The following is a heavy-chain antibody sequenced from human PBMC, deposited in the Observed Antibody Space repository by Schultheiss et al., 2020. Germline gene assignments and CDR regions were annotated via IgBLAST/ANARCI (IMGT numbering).Heavy chain of an antibody. CDR3: ARDSASGDSSGWPHYYFDL. D-gene: IGHD6-19*01. V-gene: IGHV1-2*02. J-gene: IGHJ2*01. CDR1: GYTFTSYA. Sequence: ASVKVSCKASGYTFTSYAMNWVRQAPGQGLEWMGWINPNSGGTNYAQKFQGRVTITRDTSASTAYMELSSLRAEDTAVYYCARDSASGDSSGWPHYYFDLWGRGTLVTVSS. CDR2: INPNSGGT.